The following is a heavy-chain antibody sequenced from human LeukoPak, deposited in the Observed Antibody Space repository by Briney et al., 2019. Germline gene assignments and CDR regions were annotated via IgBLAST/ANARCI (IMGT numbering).Heavy chain of an antibody. CDR2: IIPIFGTA. J-gene: IGHJ6*03. CDR3: ARDTPHDYGDYGAWYYYYYMDV. D-gene: IGHD4-17*01. CDR1: GGSFSSEA. Sequence: SVKVSCKAFGGSFSSEAISWVRQAPGQGLEWMGGIIPIFGTANYAQKFQGRVTITTDESTSTAYMELSSLRSEDTAVYYCARDTPHDYGDYGAWYYYYYMDVWGKGTTVTVSS. V-gene: IGHV1-69*05.